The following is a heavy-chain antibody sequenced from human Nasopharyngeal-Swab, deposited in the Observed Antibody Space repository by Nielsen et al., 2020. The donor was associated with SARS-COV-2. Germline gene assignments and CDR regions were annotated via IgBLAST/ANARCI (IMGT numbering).Heavy chain of an antibody. CDR1: GFTFSSYT. V-gene: IGHV3-21*01. J-gene: IGHJ6*02. D-gene: IGHD5-12*01. CDR3: AREFGYSGYDKRYYYYGMDV. Sequence: GESLKISCAASGFTFSSYTMNWVRQAPGKGLEWVSSVTTSGNYIYYADSVKGRFTISRDNAKNSLYLQMNSLRAEDTAVYYCAREFGYSGYDKRYYYYGMDVWGQGTTVTVSS. CDR2: VTTSGNYI.